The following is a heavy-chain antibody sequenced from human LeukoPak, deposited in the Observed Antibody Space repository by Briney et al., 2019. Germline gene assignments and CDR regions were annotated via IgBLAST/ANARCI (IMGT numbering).Heavy chain of an antibody. CDR3: ARDFGVVHNVVQH. J-gene: IGHJ1*01. Sequence: ASVKVSCKASGGTFSSYTISWVRQAPGQGLEWMGGIIPIFGTANYAQKSQGRVTITADESTSTAYMELSSLRSEDTAVYFCARDFGVVHNVVQHWGQGTLVTVSS. D-gene: IGHD3-3*01. CDR2: IIPIFGTA. V-gene: IGHV1-69*13. CDR1: GGTFSSYT.